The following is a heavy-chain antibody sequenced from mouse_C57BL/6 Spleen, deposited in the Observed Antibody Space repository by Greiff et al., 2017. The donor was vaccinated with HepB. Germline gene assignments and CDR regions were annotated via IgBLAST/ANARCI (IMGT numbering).Heavy chain of an antibody. V-gene: IGHV1-52*01. CDR2: IDPSDSET. Sequence: QVQLQQPGAELVRPGSSVKLSCKASGYTFTSYWMHWVKQRPIQGLEWIGNIDPSDSETHYNQKFKDKATLTVDKSSSTAYMQLSSLTSEDSAVYYCERFSYGSSTWFAYWGQGTLVTVSA. D-gene: IGHD1-1*01. J-gene: IGHJ3*01. CDR3: ERFSYGSSTWFAY. CDR1: GYTFTSYW.